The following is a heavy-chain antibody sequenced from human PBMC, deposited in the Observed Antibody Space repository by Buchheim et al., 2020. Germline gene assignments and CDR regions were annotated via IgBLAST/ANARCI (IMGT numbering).Heavy chain of an antibody. CDR2: IPNSGGSN. V-gene: IGHV3-11*01. CDR1: GFTLSDYY. D-gene: IGHD2-15*01. CDR3: ARDPAQGVAYNWFDP. J-gene: IGHJ5*02. Sequence: QLQLVESGGGLAKPGGSLRLSCAASGFTLSDYYTAWIRQRPGKGLEWISYIPNSGGSNYYADSVRGRFTVSRDDAKNSVQLPMNSLRPEDTAVYYCARDPAQGVAYNWFDPWGQG.